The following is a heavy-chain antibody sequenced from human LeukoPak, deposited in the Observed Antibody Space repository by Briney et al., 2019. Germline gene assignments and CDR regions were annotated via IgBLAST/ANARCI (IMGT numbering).Heavy chain of an antibody. V-gene: IGHV3-33*01. CDR3: ARAGPQGFGVDV. CDR2: IWHDASNT. J-gene: IGHJ6*02. Sequence: GGSLRLSCAASGFPFGSYGMHWVRQAPGKGLESVAVIWHDASNTYYVESVRGRFAISRGNSKNMLYLQLNSLRAEDTAVYFSARAGPQGFGVDVWGQGTTVIVSS. CDR1: GFPFGSYG.